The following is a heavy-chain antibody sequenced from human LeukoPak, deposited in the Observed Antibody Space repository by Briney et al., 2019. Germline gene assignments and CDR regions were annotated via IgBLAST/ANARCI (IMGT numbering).Heavy chain of an antibody. CDR2: ISRSGSTI. V-gene: IGHV3-48*03. CDR3: ARSTTIQVWPHMDV. D-gene: IGHD5-18*01. CDR1: GFTFSSYE. J-gene: IGHJ6*03. Sequence: GGSLRLSCAASGFTFSSYEMNWVRQAPGRGLEWVSYISRSGSTIYYADSVKGRFTISRDNAKNPLYLQINSLRAGDTAVYYCARSTTIQVWPHMDVWGKGTTVTVSS.